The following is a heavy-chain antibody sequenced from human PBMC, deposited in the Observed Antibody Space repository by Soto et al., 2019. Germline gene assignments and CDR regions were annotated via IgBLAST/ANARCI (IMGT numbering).Heavy chain of an antibody. V-gene: IGHV1-46*01. CDR3: ARDIVVGGWTNRRYGMDV. D-gene: IGHD3-22*01. CDR1: GYTFTSYY. CDR2: INPSGGST. Sequence: GASVKVSCKASGYTFTSYYMHWVRQAPGQGLEWMGIINPSGGSTSYAQKFQGRVTMTRDTSTSTVYMELSSLRSEDTAVYYCARDIVVGGWTNRRYGMDVWGQGTTVTVSS. J-gene: IGHJ6*02.